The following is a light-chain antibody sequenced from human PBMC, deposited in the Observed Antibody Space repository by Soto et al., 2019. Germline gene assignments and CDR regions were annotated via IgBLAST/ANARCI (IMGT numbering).Light chain of an antibody. CDR3: QSYDSSRSARYV. J-gene: IGLJ1*01. Sequence: QSVLTQPPSVSGAPGQRVTISCTGSSSNIGAGYDVHWYQQLPGTAPKLLIYGNSNRPSGVPYRFSGSKSGTSASLAITGLQAEDEADYYYQSYDSSRSARYVFGTGTKLTVL. V-gene: IGLV1-40*01. CDR1: SSNIGAGYD. CDR2: GNS.